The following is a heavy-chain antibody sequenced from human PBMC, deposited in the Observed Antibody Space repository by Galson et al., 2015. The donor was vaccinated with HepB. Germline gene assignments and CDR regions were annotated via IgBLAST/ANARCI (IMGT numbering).Heavy chain of an antibody. CDR3: ARDYGPRPPHSGSYYYGMDV. CDR1: GFTFSSYW. V-gene: IGHV3-7*03. D-gene: IGHD6-19*01. CDR2: IKQDGSEK. J-gene: IGHJ6*02. Sequence: SLRLSCAASGFTFSSYWMSWVRQAPGKGLEWVANIKQDGSEKYYVDSVKGRFTISRDNAKNSLYLQMNSLRAEDTAVYYCARDYGPRPPHSGSYYYGMDVWGQGTTVTVSS.